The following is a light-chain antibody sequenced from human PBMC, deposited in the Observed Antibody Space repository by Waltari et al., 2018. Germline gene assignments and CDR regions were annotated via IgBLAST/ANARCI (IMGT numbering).Light chain of an antibody. CDR1: SSTIGAGYD. V-gene: IGLV1-40*01. J-gene: IGLJ2*01. CDR3: QSYDSSLTVV. CDR2: GNS. Sequence: QSVLTQPPSVSGAPGHRVTISCTGSSSTIGAGYDGQWYQQLPGTAPKLPIYGNSNRPSGVPDRFSGSKSGTSSSLAITGLQAEDEADYYCQSYDSSLTVVFGGGTKLTVL.